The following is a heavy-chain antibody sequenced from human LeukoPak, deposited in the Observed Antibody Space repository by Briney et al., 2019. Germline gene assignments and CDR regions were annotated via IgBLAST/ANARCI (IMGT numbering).Heavy chain of an antibody. J-gene: IGHJ4*02. Sequence: EGSLRLSCAASGFTFSSYAMSWVRQAPGKGLEWVSAISGSGGSTYYADSVKGRFSISRDNSKNTLYLQMNSLRADDTAVYYCAKDLWKADYWGQGTLVTVSS. V-gene: IGHV3-23*01. D-gene: IGHD3-3*01. CDR2: ISGSGGST. CDR3: AKDLWKADY. CDR1: GFTFSSYA.